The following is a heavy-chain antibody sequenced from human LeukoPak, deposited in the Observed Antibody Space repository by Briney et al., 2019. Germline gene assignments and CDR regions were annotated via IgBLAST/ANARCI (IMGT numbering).Heavy chain of an antibody. CDR1: GFTFDDYA. J-gene: IGHJ6*02. D-gene: IGHD5-24*01. CDR3: AKDAWGGGDGYSSGLGMDV. CDR2: ISWNSGSL. Sequence: GGSLRLSCAASGFTFDDYAMHWVRQAPGEGLEWVSGISWNSGSLGYADSVKGRFTISRDNAKNSLYLQMNSLRVGDTALYYCAKDAWGGGDGYSSGLGMDVWGQGTTVIVSS. V-gene: IGHV3-9*01.